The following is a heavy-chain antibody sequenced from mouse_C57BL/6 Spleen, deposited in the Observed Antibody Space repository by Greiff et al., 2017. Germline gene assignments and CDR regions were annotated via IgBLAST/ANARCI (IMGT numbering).Heavy chain of an antibody. CDR3: GSQLRQRAMDY. V-gene: IGHV1-50*01. Sequence: QVQLQQPGAELVQPGASVKLSCKASGYTFTSYWMQWVKQRPGQGLEWIGEIDPSDSYTNYNQKFKGNATLTVDTSSSTAYMQLSSLTSEDPAGYFCGSQLRQRAMDYWGQGTSVTVSS. J-gene: IGHJ4*01. D-gene: IGHD3-2*02. CDR1: GYTFTSYW. CDR2: IDPSDSYT.